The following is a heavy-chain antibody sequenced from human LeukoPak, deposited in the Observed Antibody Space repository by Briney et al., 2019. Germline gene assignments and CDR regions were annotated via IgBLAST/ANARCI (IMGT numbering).Heavy chain of an antibody. D-gene: IGHD1-26*01. J-gene: IGHJ4*02. Sequence: SGGSLRLSCAASGFTFSSYGMRWVRQAPGKGLEWVAFIRYDGSNKYYADSVKGRFTISRDNSKNTLYLQMNSLRAEDTAVHYCAKVRWELLRFDYWGQGTLVTVSS. CDR1: GFTFSSYG. V-gene: IGHV3-30*02. CDR2: IRYDGSNK. CDR3: AKVRWELLRFDY.